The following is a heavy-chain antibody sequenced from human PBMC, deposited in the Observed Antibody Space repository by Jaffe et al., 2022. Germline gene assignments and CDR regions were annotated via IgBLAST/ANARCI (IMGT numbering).Heavy chain of an antibody. V-gene: IGHV3-43*01. J-gene: IGHJ4*02. CDR2: ISWDGGST. CDR1: GFTFDDYT. Sequence: EVQLVESGGVVVQPGGSLRLSCAASGFTFDDYTMHWVRQAPGKGLEWVSLISWDGGSTYYADSVKGRFTISRDNSKNSLYLQMNSLRTEDTALYYCAKDTGYSSSWYYFDYWGQGTLVTVSS. D-gene: IGHD6-13*01. CDR3: AKDTGYSSSWYYFDY.